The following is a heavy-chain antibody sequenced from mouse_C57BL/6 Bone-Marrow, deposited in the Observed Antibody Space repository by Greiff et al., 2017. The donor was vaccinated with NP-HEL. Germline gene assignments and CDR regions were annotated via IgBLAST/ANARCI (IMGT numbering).Heavy chain of an antibody. CDR3: AILYGNYFYWYFDV. J-gene: IGHJ1*03. D-gene: IGHD2-10*02. CDR2: INPYNGGT. CDR1: GYTFTDYY. Sequence: EVQLQQSGPVLVKPGASVKMSCKASGYTFTDYYMNWVKQSHGKSLEWIGVINPYNGGTSYNQKFKGKATLTVDKSSSTAYMELNSLTSEDSAVYYCAILYGNYFYWYFDVWGTGTTVTVSS. V-gene: IGHV1-19*01.